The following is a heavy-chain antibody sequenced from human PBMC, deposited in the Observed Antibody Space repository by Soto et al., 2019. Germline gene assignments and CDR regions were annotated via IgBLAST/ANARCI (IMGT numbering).Heavy chain of an antibody. Sequence: GGSLRLSCAASGFTFSSYWMSWVRQAPGKGLEWVANIKQDGSEKYYVDSVKGRFTISRDNAKNSLYLQMNSLRAEDTAVYYCAREVGPLRYFDWLLTKFDYWGQGTLVTVSS. CDR3: AREVGPLRYFDWLLTKFDY. CDR1: GFTFSSYW. D-gene: IGHD3-9*01. CDR2: IKQDGSEK. V-gene: IGHV3-7*05. J-gene: IGHJ4*02.